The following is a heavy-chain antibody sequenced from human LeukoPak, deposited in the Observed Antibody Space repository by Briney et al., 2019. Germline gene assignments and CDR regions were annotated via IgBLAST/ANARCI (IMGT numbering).Heavy chain of an antibody. J-gene: IGHJ4*01. CDR2: INPNGGGT. V-gene: IGHV1-2*02. Sequence: AAVKVRSNASGYTFTGYYIHWVRQAPGQGLEWMGWINPNGGGTNYAQQFQGRVTMTRDTSISTAYMELSRLRFDDTALYYCAVGITGGDFWEQGTWVTVTS. CDR1: GYTFTGYY. D-gene: IGHD7-27*01. CDR3: AVGITGGDF.